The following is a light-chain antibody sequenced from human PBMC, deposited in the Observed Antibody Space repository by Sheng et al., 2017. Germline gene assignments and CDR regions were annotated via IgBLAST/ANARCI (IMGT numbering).Light chain of an antibody. J-gene: IGLJ1*01. V-gene: IGLV2-23*01. CDR2: EGS. CDR1: SSDVGAYIY. CDR3: CSYASSNSYV. Sequence: QSALTQPASVSGSPGQSITISCTGTSSDVGAYIYVSWYQQYSGKAPKLMIYEGSKRPSGVSNRFSGSKSDNTASLTISGLQAEDEADYYCCSYASSNSYVFGTGTKVTVL.